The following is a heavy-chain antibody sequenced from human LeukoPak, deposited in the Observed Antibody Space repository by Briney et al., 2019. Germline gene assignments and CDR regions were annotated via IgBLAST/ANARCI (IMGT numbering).Heavy chain of an antibody. Sequence: ASVKVSCKASGYTFTDYYMHWVRQAPGQGLEWMGWINPNSGGTNYAQKFQGRVTITRDTSISTDYMELSRLRSDDTAVYYCARLWGRTASSMFYFDYWGQGTLVTVSS. CDR1: GYTFTDYY. D-gene: IGHD3-16*01. CDR3: ARLWGRTASSMFYFDY. J-gene: IGHJ4*02. CDR2: INPNSGGT. V-gene: IGHV1-2*02.